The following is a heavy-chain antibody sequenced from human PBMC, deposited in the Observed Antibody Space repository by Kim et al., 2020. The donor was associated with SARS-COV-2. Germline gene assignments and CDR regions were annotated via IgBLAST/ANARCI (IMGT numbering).Heavy chain of an antibody. CDR3: ARGQVGVITILEWLRSDS. CDR1: GGSFSGYY. Sequence: SETLSLTCAVYGGSFSGYYWSWIRQPPGKGLEWIGEINHSGSTNYNPSLKSRVTISVDTSKNQFSLKLSSVTAADTAVYYCARGQVGVITILEWLRSDS. V-gene: IGHV4-34*01. J-gene: IGHJ5*01. D-gene: IGHD3-3*01. CDR2: INHSGST.